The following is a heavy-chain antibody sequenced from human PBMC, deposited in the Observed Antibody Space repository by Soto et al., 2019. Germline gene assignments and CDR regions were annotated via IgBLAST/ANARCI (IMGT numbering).Heavy chain of an antibody. Sequence: GGSLRLACAASGFTFSSFAMHWVRQAPGKGLEWVAVISYDGSNKYYADSVKGRFTISRDNSKNTLYLQMNSLRAEDTAVYYCARTRGSGSSEFDPWGQGTLVTVSS. J-gene: IGHJ5*02. CDR3: ARTRGSGSSEFDP. CDR1: GFTFSSFA. V-gene: IGHV3-30-3*01. D-gene: IGHD3-10*01. CDR2: ISYDGSNK.